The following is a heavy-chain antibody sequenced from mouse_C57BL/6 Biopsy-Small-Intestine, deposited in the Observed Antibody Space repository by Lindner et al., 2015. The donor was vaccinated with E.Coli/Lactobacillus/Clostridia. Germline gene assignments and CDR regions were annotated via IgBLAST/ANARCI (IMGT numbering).Heavy chain of an antibody. V-gene: IGHV1-36*01. D-gene: IGHD1-1*01. CDR1: GFTFTDYY. CDR2: VYPYNGGT. Sequence: VQLQESGPVLVKPGPPVKISCKASGFTFTDYYMHWVKQSHGKSLEWIGLVYPYNGGTSYNQKFKGKATLTVDTSSSTAYMELNSLTSEDSAVYYCALYYYGSSPLNFDVWGTGTTVTVSS. CDR3: ALYYYGSSPLNFDV. J-gene: IGHJ1*03.